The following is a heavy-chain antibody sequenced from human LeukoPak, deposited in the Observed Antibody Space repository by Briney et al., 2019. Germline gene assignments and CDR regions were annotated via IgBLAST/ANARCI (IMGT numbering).Heavy chain of an antibody. V-gene: IGHV4-59*01. CDR1: GGSISSYY. D-gene: IGHD3-22*01. CDR2: IYYTGNT. Sequence: SETLSLTCTVSGGSISSYYWSWIRQPPWKGLEWIWYIYYTGNTNYNPSLKSRVTISVDTSKIQFSLKLSSVTAAGTAVYYCTRGRYYYDSSGYNDFDYWGQGTLVTVSS. CDR3: TRGRYYYDSSGYNDFDY. J-gene: IGHJ4*02.